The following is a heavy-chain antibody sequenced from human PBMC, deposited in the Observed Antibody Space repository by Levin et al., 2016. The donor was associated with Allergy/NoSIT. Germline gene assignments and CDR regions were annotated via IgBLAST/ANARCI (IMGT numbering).Heavy chain of an antibody. CDR2: INPNSGVT. V-gene: IGHV1-2*02. Sequence: ASVKVSCKASGYTFTGYYMHWVRQAPGQGLEWVGWINPNSGVTNYAQRFEGRVTMTRDTTISTVYMELTRLTSDDTAVFYCTRGAGFWSGNYPSDYSVMDVWGQGTTVTVSS. J-gene: IGHJ6*02. D-gene: IGHD3-3*01. CDR1: GYTFTGYY. CDR3: TRGAGFWSGNYPSDYSVMDV.